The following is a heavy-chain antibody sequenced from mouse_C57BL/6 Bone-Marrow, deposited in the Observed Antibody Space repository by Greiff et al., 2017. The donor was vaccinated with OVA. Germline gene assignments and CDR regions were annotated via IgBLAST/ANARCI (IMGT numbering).Heavy chain of an antibody. CDR2: IDPSDSYT. Sequence: QVQLQQPGAELVRPGTSVKLSCKASGYTFTSYWMHWVKPRPGQGLEWIGVIDPSDSYTNYNQKFKGKATLTVDTSSSTAYMQLSSLTSEDSAVYYCARTAYWGRGTLVTVTA. CDR3: ARTAY. J-gene: IGHJ3*01. V-gene: IGHV1-59*01. CDR1: GYTFTSYW.